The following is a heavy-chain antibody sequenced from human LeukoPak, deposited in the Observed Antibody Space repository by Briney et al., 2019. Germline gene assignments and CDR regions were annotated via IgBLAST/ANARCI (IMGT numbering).Heavy chain of an antibody. CDR1: GFTLSSYE. V-gene: IGHV3-48*03. J-gene: IGHJ5*02. D-gene: IGHD2-21*01. CDR3: ARDFAQNWFDT. CDR2: ISKSGNNL. Sequence: GGSLRLSCAASGFTLSSYEMNWVRQAPGKGLEWVSCISKSGNNLHYADSVKGRFTISRDNAKNSLYLQMNSLRVGDTAVYYCARDFAQNWFDTWGQGTLVTVSA.